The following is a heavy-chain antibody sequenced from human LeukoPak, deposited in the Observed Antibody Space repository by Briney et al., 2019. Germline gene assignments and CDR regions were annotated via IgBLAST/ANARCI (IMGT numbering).Heavy chain of an antibody. Sequence: KPSETLSLTCTVSGGSISSYYWSWIRQPPGKGLEWIGYIYYSGSTNYNPSLKSRVTISVDTSKNQFSLKLSSVTAADTAVYYCARXHXIVXXVAATHXAXDIWGQXXXVTV. CDR2: IYYSGST. CDR3: ARXHXIVXXVAATHXAXDI. V-gene: IGHV4-59*01. J-gene: IGHJ3*02. D-gene: IGHD2-15*01. CDR1: GGSISSYY.